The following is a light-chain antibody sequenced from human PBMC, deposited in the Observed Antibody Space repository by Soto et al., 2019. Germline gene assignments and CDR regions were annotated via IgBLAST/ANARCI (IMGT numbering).Light chain of an antibody. J-gene: IGLJ2*01. CDR2: NNN. V-gene: IGLV1-44*01. CDR1: SSNIRRNT. CDR3: ATWDDDLYTPI. Sequence: QAVLTQPPSASGTPGQRVIMSCSGSSSNIRRNTVNWYQQLPGTAPKLLIYNNNQRPSGVSDRFSGSKSGTSASLAITGLRSDDEADYYCATWDDDLYTPIIGGGTKLTVL.